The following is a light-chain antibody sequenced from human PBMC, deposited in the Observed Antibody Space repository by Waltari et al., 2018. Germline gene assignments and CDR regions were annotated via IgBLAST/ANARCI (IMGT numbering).Light chain of an antibody. Sequence: TCRASQSISSWLSWYQQKPGKAPKLLIYKASTLESGVPSRFSGSGSGTEFTLTISSLQPDDFATYYCQQYNSYVLTFGGGTKVEIK. V-gene: IGKV1-5*03. J-gene: IGKJ4*01. CDR3: QQYNSYVLT. CDR2: KAS. CDR1: QSISSW.